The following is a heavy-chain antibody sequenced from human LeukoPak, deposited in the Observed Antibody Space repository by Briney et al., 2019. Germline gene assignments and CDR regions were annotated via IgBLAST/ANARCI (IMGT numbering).Heavy chain of an antibody. J-gene: IGHJ5*02. V-gene: IGHV1-18*01. CDR2: ISAYNGNT. CDR3: ARALYSSGWYIGENWFDP. Sequence: ASVKVSCKASGYTFTSYGISWVRQAPGQGLEWMGWISAYNGNTNYAKKLQGRVTMTTDTSTSTAYMELSRLRSDDTAVYYCARALYSSGWYIGENWFDPWGQGTLVTVSS. D-gene: IGHD6-19*01. CDR1: GYTFTSYG.